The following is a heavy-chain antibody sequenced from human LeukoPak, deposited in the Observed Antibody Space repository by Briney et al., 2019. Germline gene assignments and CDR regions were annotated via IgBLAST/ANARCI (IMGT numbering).Heavy chain of an antibody. CDR2: ISSSGSTI. Sequence: GALSLSCAASGFTFSSYEMNWVRQAPGKGLEWVSYISSSGSTIYYADSVKGRFTISRDNSKNTLYLQMNSLRAEDTAVYYCARGIHYDSSGYFDYWGQGTLVAVSS. J-gene: IGHJ4*02. CDR1: GFTFSSYE. D-gene: IGHD3-22*01. V-gene: IGHV3-48*03. CDR3: ARGIHYDSSGYFDY.